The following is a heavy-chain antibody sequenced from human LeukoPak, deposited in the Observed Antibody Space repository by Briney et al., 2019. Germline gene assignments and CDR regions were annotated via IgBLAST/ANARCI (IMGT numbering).Heavy chain of an antibody. CDR1: GFSVSSNY. V-gene: IGHV3-66*01. CDR2: IYSGGST. D-gene: IGHD6-19*01. J-gene: IGHJ5*02. Sequence: GGSLRLSCAASGFSVSSNYMGWVRQAPGKGLEWVSVIYSGGSTYYADSVKGRFTISRDNSKNTLYLQMNSLRAEDTAVYYCASSVPGPNWFDPWGQGTLVTVSS. CDR3: ASSVPGPNWFDP.